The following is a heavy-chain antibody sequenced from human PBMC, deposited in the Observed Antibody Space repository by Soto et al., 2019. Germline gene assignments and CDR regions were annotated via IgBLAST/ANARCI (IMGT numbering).Heavy chain of an antibody. D-gene: IGHD6-13*01. V-gene: IGHV3-23*01. J-gene: IGHJ4*02. Sequence: PGGSLRLSCAASGFTFSSYAMNWVRQAPGKGPEWVSAISPGGGSPYYTDSVKGRFTISRDNSKNTLYLQMNSLRAEDTAVYYCAKQIPAAGSDYWGQGTLVTVSS. CDR3: AKQIPAAGSDY. CDR2: ISPGGGSP. CDR1: GFTFSSYA.